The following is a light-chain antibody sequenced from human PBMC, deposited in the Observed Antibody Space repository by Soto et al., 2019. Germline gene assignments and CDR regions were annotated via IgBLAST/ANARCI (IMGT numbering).Light chain of an antibody. Sequence: QSVLTQPASASGSPGQSVTISCTGTSSDVGNYNLVSWYQQHPGKAPKFMIFDVSKRPSGVSDRFSGSKSGNTASLTISGLQAEDEADYYCCSYAGNSAYVFGSGTKVTVL. V-gene: IGLV2-23*02. J-gene: IGLJ1*01. CDR1: SSDVGNYNL. CDR3: CSYAGNSAYV. CDR2: DVS.